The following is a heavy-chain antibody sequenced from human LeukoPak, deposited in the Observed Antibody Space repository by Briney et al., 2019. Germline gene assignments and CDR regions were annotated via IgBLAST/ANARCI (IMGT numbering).Heavy chain of an antibody. D-gene: IGHD2-15*01. CDR2: INPNSGGT. CDR1: GYTFTGYY. Sequence: ASVKVSCKASGYTFTGYYMHWVRQAPGQGLEWMGWINPNSGGTNYAQKFQGRVTMTRDTSISTAYMELSRLRSDDTAVYYCARPYCSGGSCYSPFDYWGQGTLVTVSS. J-gene: IGHJ4*02. V-gene: IGHV1-2*02. CDR3: ARPYCSGGSCYSPFDY.